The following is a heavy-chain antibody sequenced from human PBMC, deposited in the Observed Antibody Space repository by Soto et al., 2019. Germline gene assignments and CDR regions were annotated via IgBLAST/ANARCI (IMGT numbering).Heavy chain of an antibody. J-gene: IGHJ6*01. CDR2: ISPSSGHI. CDR1: GFTFSSCT. CDR3: LGCSGGACDKNDGLAV. D-gene: IGHD2-15*01. Sequence: EVHLVESGGGLVKPGGSLRLSCAVSGFTFSSCTMNWVRQAPGKGMEWVSSISPSSGHIHYADSLKGRFTISRDNAKNALFRQMYSLRAAVTAVYYCLGCSGGACDKNDGLAVCGEGATVSVSS. V-gene: IGHV3-21*06.